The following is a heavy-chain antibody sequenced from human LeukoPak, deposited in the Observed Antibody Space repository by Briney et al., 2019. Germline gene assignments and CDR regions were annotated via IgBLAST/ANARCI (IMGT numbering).Heavy chain of an antibody. Sequence: GGSLRLSCEASGFTFSSYAMSWVRQAPGKGLEWVSAISGSGGSTYYADSVKGRFTISRDNSKNTLYLQMSSLRAEDTAVYYCARDSTTRGYCYDSSGSSPYDYWGQGTLVTVSS. V-gene: IGHV3-23*01. J-gene: IGHJ4*02. CDR2: ISGSGGST. CDR3: ARDSTTRGYCYDSSGSSPYDY. D-gene: IGHD3-22*01. CDR1: GFTFSSYA.